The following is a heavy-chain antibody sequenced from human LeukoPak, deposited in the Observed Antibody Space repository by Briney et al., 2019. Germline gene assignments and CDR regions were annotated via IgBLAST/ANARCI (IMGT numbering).Heavy chain of an antibody. V-gene: IGHV4-34*01. J-gene: IGHJ6*03. Sequence: SETLSLTCAVYGGSFSGYYWSWIRQPPGKGLEWIGEINHSGSTNYNPSLKSRVTISVDTSKNQFSLKLTSATAADTAVYYCARDHSSASYTFYYYYMTSGAKGPRSPSP. CDR3: ARDHSSASYTFYYYYMTS. CDR2: INHSGST. CDR1: GGSFSGYY. D-gene: IGHD1-26*01.